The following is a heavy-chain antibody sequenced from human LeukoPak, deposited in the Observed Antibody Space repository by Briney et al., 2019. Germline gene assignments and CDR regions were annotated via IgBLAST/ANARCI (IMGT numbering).Heavy chain of an antibody. Sequence: SQTLCLTCTVSGGSISSGGYYWSWIRQHPGKGLEWIGYIYYSGSTYYNPSLKSRVTISVDTSKNQFSLKLSSVTAADTAVYYCARDTEEGWFDPWGQGTLVTVSS. CDR2: IYYSGST. J-gene: IGHJ5*02. CDR1: GGSISSGGYY. V-gene: IGHV4-31*03. CDR3: ARDTEEGWFDP.